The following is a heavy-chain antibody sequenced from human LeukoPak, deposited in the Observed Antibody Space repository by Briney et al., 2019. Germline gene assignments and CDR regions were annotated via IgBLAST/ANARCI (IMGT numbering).Heavy chain of an antibody. V-gene: IGHV4-39*07. J-gene: IGHJ4*02. Sequence: SETLSLTCTVSGGSTSSSDYYWGWIRQPPDEGLEWIASIRYSGNTYHNPSLKSRVTISVDTSMNQFSLKVNSVTAADTAVYYCARLDALYCSSTSCRNLDYWGQGTLVTVSS. CDR2: IRYSGNT. CDR1: GGSTSSSDYY. D-gene: IGHD2-2*01. CDR3: ARLDALYCSSTSCRNLDY.